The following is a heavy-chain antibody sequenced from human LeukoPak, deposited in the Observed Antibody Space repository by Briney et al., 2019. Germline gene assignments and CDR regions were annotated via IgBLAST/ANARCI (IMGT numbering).Heavy chain of an antibody. CDR1: GFTLTNHA. V-gene: IGHV1-3*01. J-gene: IGHJ4*02. D-gene: IGHD2/OR15-2a*01. Sequence: GASVKVSCKASGFTLTNHAMNWVRQAPGQRLEWMGWINAGNGNTKYSQRFQDRVTITRDTSANTAYMELSSLRSEGTAVYYCARGICVRKDRGYYFDYWGQGTLVTVSS. CDR3: ARGICVRKDRGYYFDY. CDR2: INAGNGNT.